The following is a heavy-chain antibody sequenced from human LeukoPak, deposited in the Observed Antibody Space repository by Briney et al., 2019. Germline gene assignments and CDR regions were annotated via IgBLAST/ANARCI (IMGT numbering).Heavy chain of an antibody. CDR2: ISFEATNK. CDR3: AKDSSAGDSSGYSYYFDY. V-gene: IGHV3-30*18. CDR1: GFTFSSYG. Sequence: GGSLRLSCAASGFTFSSYGMRWVRQPLDKGLEWVALISFEATNKYYADSVKGRSSISRDNSKNTLYLQINTLRDEATAVYYCAKDSSAGDSSGYSYYFDYWGQGTLVTVSS. J-gene: IGHJ4*02. D-gene: IGHD3-22*01.